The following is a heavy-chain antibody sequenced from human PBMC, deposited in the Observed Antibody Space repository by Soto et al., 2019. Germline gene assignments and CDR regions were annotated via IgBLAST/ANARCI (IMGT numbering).Heavy chain of an antibody. CDR1: GFTFSSYA. CDR3: AKDPTRLGYCSGGSCPKGFDY. V-gene: IGHV3-23*01. D-gene: IGHD2-15*01. Sequence: VQLLESGGGLVQPGGSLRLSCAASGFTFSSYAMSWVRQAPGKGLEWVSAISGSGGSTYYADSVKGRFTISRDNSKNTLYLQMNSLRAEDTAVYYCAKDPTRLGYCSGGSCPKGFDYWGQGTLVTVSS. CDR2: ISGSGGST. J-gene: IGHJ4*02.